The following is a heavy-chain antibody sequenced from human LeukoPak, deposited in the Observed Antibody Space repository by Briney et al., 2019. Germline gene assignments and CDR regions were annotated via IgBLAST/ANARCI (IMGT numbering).Heavy chain of an antibody. J-gene: IGHJ3*01. V-gene: IGHV4-34*01. CDR1: GGSFSGYY. CDR3: ARDAPGAL. CDR2: INHSGST. D-gene: IGHD4-17*01. Sequence: PSETLSLTCAVYGGSFSGYYWSWIRQPPGKGLEWIGEINHSGSTNYNPSLKSRVTISVDTSKNQFSLKLSSVTAADTAVYYCARDAPGALWGQGTMVTVSS.